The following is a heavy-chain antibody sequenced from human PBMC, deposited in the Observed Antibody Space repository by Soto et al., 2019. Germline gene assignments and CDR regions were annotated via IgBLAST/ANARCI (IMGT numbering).Heavy chain of an antibody. Sequence: GGSLRLSCAASGGTFSSYAISWVRQAPGQGLEWMGGIIPIFGTANYAQKFQGRVTITADESTSTAYMELSSLRSEDTAVYYCARDVNYDFWSGSDGVYGMDVWGQGTTVTVSS. J-gene: IGHJ6*02. CDR1: GGTFSSYA. CDR3: ARDVNYDFWSGSDGVYGMDV. CDR2: IIPIFGTA. V-gene: IGHV1-69*01. D-gene: IGHD3-3*01.